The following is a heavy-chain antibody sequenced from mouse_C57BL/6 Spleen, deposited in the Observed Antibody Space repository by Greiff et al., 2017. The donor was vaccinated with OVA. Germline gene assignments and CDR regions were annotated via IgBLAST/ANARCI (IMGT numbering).Heavy chain of an antibody. CDR2: IDPSDSYT. V-gene: IGHV1-52*01. D-gene: IGHD2-1*01. CDR1: GYTFTSYW. Sequence: VQLQQPGAELVRPGSSVKLSCKASGYTFTSYWMHWVKQRPIQGLEWIGNIDPSDSYTHYNQTFKDKATLTVDKSSSTAYMQLSSLTSEDSAVYYCARYGNYEGYFDVWGTGTTVTVSA. J-gene: IGHJ1*03. CDR3: ARYGNYEGYFDV.